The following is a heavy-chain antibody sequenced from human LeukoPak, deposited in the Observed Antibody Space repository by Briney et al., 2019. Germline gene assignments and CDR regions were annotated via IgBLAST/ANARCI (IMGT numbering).Heavy chain of an antibody. V-gene: IGHV4-59*01. CDR2: IYYSGST. CDR3: ARNIWGLDH. Sequence: SETLSITCTVSGGSISNSYWSWIRQPPGKALEWIGYIYYSGSTNYNPSLKSRVTISVDTSKNQFSLKLTSVTAADTAIYYCARNIWGLDHWGQGTLVTVTS. CDR1: GGSISNSY. J-gene: IGHJ4*02. D-gene: IGHD3-16*01.